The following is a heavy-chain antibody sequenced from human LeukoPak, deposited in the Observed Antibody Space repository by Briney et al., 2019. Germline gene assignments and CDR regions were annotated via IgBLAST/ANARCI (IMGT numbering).Heavy chain of an antibody. V-gene: IGHV4-38-2*02. CDR3: ARAYSSSSGVFEY. CDR1: AYSISSGYY. Sequence: SGTLSLTCTVSAYSISSGYYWGWIRQPPGKGLEWIGSIYHSGSTYYNPSLKSRGTISVDMSRNQFSLKLSSVIAADTAIYYCARAYSSSSGVFEYWGQGTLVTVSS. CDR2: IYHSGST. D-gene: IGHD2-15*01. J-gene: IGHJ4*02.